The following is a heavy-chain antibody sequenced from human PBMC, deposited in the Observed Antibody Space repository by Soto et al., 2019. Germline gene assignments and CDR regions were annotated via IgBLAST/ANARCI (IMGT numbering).Heavy chain of an antibody. CDR1: GGTFSSYA. D-gene: IGHD3-10*01. CDR2: IIPIFGTA. CDR3: AGVLESGNTLVRGPLDY. Sequence: QVQLVQSGAEVKKPGSSVKVSCKASGGTFSSYAISWVRQAPGQGLEWMGGIIPIFGTANYAQKFQGRVTITGDKSTSPGYMELSRLGSGGTGVYYCAGVLESGNTLVRGPLDYWGQGTLVTVSS. J-gene: IGHJ4*02. V-gene: IGHV1-69*06.